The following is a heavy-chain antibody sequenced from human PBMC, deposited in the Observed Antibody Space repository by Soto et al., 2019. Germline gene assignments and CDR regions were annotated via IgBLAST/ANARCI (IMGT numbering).Heavy chain of an antibody. CDR1: GGSVSSGNYY. CDR2: IHYSGST. J-gene: IGHJ6*02. Sequence: QVQLQESGPGLVKPSETLSLTCTVSGGSVSSGNYYWSWIRQPPGKGLEWIAYIHYSGSTKYHPSLKSRITISMGTSKNQFSLKLSSVTAADTAVYYCGRFSKQLPPEDSNYGMDVWGQGTTVTVSS. V-gene: IGHV4-61*01. D-gene: IGHD6-13*01. CDR3: GRFSKQLPPEDSNYGMDV.